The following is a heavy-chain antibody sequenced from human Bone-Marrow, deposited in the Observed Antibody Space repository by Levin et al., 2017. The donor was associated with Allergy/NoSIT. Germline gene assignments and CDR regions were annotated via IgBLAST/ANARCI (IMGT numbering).Heavy chain of an antibody. CDR3: ARAGRYDY. CDR1: GDSISSSNYY. V-gene: IGHV4-39*07. J-gene: IGHJ4*02. CDR2: IYYSGNT. Sequence: SETLSLTCTVSGDSISSSNYYWGWIRQPPGKGLEWIGSIYYSGNTYYNPSLKSRLTISVDTSKNQFSLKLRSVTAADTAVYDCARAGRYDYWGQGTLVTVSS. D-gene: IGHD3-9*01.